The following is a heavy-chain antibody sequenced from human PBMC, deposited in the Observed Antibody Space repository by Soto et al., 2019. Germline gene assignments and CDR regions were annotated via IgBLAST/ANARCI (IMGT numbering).Heavy chain of an antibody. J-gene: IGHJ4*02. V-gene: IGHV4-59*01. CDR3: TRVGGYYGDYPNFDY. Sequence: SETLSLTCTVSGSSISSYYWSWIRQPPGKGLEWIGSIYYSRSTNYNPSLKGRVIISVDSSKKQLSLRLNSVTAADTAVYYCTRVGGYYGDYPNFDYWGQGALVTVSS. CDR1: GSSISSYY. CDR2: IYYSRST. D-gene: IGHD4-17*01.